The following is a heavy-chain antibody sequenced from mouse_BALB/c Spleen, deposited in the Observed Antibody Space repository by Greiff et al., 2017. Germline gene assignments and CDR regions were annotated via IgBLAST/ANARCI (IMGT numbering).Heavy chain of an antibody. J-gene: IGHJ4*01. Sequence: EVKLMESGGGLVQPGGSLRLSCATSGFTFTDYYMSWVRQPPGKALEWLGFIRNKANGYTTEYSASVKGRFTISRDNSQSILYLQMNTLRAEDSATYYCARDYGNYEDYAMDYWGQGTSVTVSS. CDR2: IRNKANGYTT. CDR1: GFTFTDYY. V-gene: IGHV7-3*02. D-gene: IGHD2-1*01. CDR3: ARDYGNYEDYAMDY.